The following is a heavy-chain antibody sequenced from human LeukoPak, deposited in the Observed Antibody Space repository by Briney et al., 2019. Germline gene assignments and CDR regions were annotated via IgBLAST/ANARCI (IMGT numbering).Heavy chain of an antibody. CDR2: ISAYNGNT. V-gene: IGHV1-18*01. J-gene: IGHJ5*02. D-gene: IGHD2-2*02. Sequence: ASVKVSCKASGYTFTSYGISWVRQAPGQGLEWMGWISAYNGNTNYAQKLQGRVTMTTDTSTSTAYMELRSLRSDDTAVYYCARVKIVVVPAAIFWFDPWGQGTLVTVSS. CDR3: ARVKIVVVPAAIFWFDP. CDR1: GYTFTSYG.